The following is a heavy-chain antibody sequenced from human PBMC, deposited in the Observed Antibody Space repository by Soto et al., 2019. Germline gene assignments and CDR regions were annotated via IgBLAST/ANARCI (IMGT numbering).Heavy chain of an antibody. CDR2: VRGYNYNT. Sequence: GASVKVSCKASGYSFRSYGINWVRQAPGQGLEWIGWVRGYNYNTKYAQKLQGRITVTTDTSTNTAYMELRSLRSDDTAVYYCGRSSSMLGAGWSDSWGRGTLVTVYS. CDR3: GRSSSMLGAGWSDS. D-gene: IGHD1-26*01. V-gene: IGHV1-18*01. CDR1: GYSFRSYG. J-gene: IGHJ5*01.